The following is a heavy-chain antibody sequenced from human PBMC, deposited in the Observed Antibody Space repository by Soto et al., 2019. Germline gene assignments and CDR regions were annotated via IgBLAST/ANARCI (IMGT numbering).Heavy chain of an antibody. V-gene: IGHV3-11*01. CDR2: ISSSGSSI. CDR3: ARGGTFVKGSTGY. D-gene: IGHD3-3*02. J-gene: IGHJ4*02. Sequence: GGSLRLSCAASRFTFSDYYMTWIRQAPGKGLEWVSSISSSGSSIYYADSVRGRFTISRDNAKNSLYLQMSSLRAEDTAVYYCARGGTFVKGSTGYWGQGTLVTVSS. CDR1: RFTFSDYY.